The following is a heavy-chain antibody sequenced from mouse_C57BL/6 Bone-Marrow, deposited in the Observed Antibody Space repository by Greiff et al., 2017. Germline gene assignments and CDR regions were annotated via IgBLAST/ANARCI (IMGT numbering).Heavy chain of an antibody. Sequence: VQLQQPGAELVRPGTSVKLSCKASGYTFTSYWMHWVKQRPGQGLEWIGVIDPSDSYTNYNQKFKGKATLTVDTSSSTAYMQLSSLTSEDSAVYYGARRPYDYDSWFAYWGQGTLVTVSA. CDR2: IDPSDSYT. CDR3: ARRPYDYDSWFAY. CDR1: GYTFTSYW. J-gene: IGHJ3*01. V-gene: IGHV1-59*01. D-gene: IGHD2-4*01.